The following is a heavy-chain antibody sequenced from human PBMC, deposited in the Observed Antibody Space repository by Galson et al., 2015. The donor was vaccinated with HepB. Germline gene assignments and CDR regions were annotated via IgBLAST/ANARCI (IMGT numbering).Heavy chain of an antibody. CDR1: GFSFSTNAAA. J-gene: IGHJ3*01. D-gene: IGHD2-2*01. V-gene: IGHV2-5*01. CDR3: AHRLAGSSSCYWTL. Sequence: TQTLTLTCTFSGFSFSTNAAAVGWIRQPPGKALEWLAVIYWNDNKHYSPSLKDRLTITKDTSKNQVVLTMTNMDPVDTATYYCAHRLAGSSSCYWTLWGQGTMVAVSS. CDR2: IYWNDNK.